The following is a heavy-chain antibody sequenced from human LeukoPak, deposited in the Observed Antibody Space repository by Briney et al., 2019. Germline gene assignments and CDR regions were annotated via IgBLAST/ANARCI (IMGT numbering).Heavy chain of an antibody. CDR3: AKDIRSGIEAFDI. CDR1: GFTFSSYG. Sequence: GGSLRLSSAASGFTFSSYGMHWVRQAPGKGLEWVAVIWYDGSNKYYADSVKGRFTISRDNSKNTLYLQMNSLRAEDTAVYYCAKDIRSGIEAFDIWGQGTMVTVSS. V-gene: IGHV3-33*06. CDR2: IWYDGSNK. J-gene: IGHJ3*02.